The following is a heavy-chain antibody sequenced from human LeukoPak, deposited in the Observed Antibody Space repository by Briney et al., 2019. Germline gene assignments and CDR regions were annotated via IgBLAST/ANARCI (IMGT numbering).Heavy chain of an antibody. D-gene: IGHD3-22*01. CDR3: ARGDVYYYDSSGSTPDAFDI. V-gene: IGHV1-69*13. CDR1: GGTFSSYA. CDR2: IIPIFGTA. J-gene: IGHJ3*02. Sequence: SVKVSCKASGGTFSSYAISWVRQAPGQGLEWMGGIIPIFGTANYAQKFQGRVTITADESTSTAYMELSSLRSEDTAVYYCARGDVYYYDSSGSTPDAFDIWGQGTMVTVSS.